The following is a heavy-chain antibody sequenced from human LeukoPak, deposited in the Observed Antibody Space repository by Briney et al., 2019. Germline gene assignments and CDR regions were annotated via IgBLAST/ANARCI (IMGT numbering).Heavy chain of an antibody. V-gene: IGHV1-18*01. J-gene: IGHJ6*02. CDR2: ISAYNGNT. Sequence: ASVKVSCKASGYSFDTYPITWVRQAPGQGLEWMGWISAYNGNTNYAQKLQGRVTMTTDTSTSTAYMELRSLRSDDTAVYYCARDGAAAGTVDYYYGMDVWGQGTTVTVSS. CDR1: GYSFDTYP. D-gene: IGHD6-13*01. CDR3: ARDGAAAGTVDYYYGMDV.